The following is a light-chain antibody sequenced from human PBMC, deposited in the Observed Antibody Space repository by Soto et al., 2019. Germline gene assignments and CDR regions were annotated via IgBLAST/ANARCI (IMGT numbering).Light chain of an antibody. V-gene: IGLV1-44*01. CDR1: SSNIGSNT. CDR2: GNS. CDR3: GAWDDSLNGFYV. J-gene: IGLJ1*01. Sequence: QSVLTQPPSAPGTPGQRVTISCSGSSSNIGSNTVNWYQQLPGTAPKLLIYGNSQRPSGVPDRFSGSKSGTSASLAISGLQSEDEADYYCGAWDDSLNGFYVFGTGTKVTVL.